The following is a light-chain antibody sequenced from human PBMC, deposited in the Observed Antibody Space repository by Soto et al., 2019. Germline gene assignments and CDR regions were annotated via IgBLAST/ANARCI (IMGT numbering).Light chain of an antibody. J-gene: IGKJ4*01. V-gene: IGKV4-1*01. CDR2: WAS. CDR1: QSVLYSSNNKNY. Sequence: DIVTTQSPDSLAVSLGERATINCKSSQSVLYSSNNKNYLAWYQRKPGQPPKLLIYWASTRESGVPDRFSGSGSGTDFTLTISSLQAADVAFYYCQQYYTTLALTFGGGTKVEIK. CDR3: QQYYTTLALT.